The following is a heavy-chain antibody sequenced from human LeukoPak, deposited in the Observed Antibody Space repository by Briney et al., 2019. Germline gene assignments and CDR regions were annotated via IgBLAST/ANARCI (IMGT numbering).Heavy chain of an antibody. CDR3: AKQLGYCSDGSCYFPY. V-gene: IGHV3-7*03. CDR1: GFTFNSYW. J-gene: IGHJ4*02. Sequence: GGSLRLSCAASGFTFNSYWMSWVRQAPGKGLEWVANIKQDGSVRYYVDSVKGRFTISRDNAESALYLQMNSLRAEDTAVYYCAKQLGYCSDGSCYFPYWGQGTLVTVSS. D-gene: IGHD2-15*01. CDR2: IKQDGSVR.